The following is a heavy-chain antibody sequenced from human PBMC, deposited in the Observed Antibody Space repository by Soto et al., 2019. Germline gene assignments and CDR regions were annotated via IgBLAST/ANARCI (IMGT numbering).Heavy chain of an antibody. Sequence: ASVKVSCKASGYTFTNYYMHWVRQAPGQGLEWMGVIHYSGATPTYAQKFQGRVTMARDTSTSTVYVELSSLTSEDTAVYYCARSSGGVYGIIIEGTNWFAPWGQGTLVTVSS. V-gene: IGHV1-46*01. CDR1: GYTFTNYY. J-gene: IGHJ5*02. CDR2: IHYSGATP. D-gene: IGHD3-16*01. CDR3: ARSSGGVYGIIIEGTNWFAP.